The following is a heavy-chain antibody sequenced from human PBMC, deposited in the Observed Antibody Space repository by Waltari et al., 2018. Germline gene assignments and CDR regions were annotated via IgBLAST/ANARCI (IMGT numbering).Heavy chain of an antibody. J-gene: IGHJ6*02. Sequence: EVQLVQSGAEVKKPGESLKISCKGSGYSFTSYWIGWVRQMPGKGLEWMGIIYPGDSDTRYSPSFQGQVTISADKSISTAYLQWSSLKASDTAMYYWARHGGYSSGWSGGYGMDVWGQGTTVTVSS. D-gene: IGHD6-19*01. CDR2: IYPGDSDT. CDR3: ARHGGYSSGWSGGYGMDV. V-gene: IGHV5-51*01. CDR1: GYSFTSYW.